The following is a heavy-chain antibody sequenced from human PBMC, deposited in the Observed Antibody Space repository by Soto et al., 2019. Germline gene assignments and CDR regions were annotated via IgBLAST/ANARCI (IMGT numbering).Heavy chain of an antibody. J-gene: IGHJ6*02. D-gene: IGHD3-10*01. CDR1: GLTFSDCY. CDR2: ISSSGSSI. CDR3: ARVRFGEWGYAMDV. Sequence: GGSLRLSCAASGLTFSDCYMNWIRQAPGKGVEWVSYISSSGSSINYAGSVKGRFTISRDNAKNSLYLRMNSLRAEDTAMYYCARVRFGEWGYAMDVWGQGTTVTVSS. V-gene: IGHV3-11*01.